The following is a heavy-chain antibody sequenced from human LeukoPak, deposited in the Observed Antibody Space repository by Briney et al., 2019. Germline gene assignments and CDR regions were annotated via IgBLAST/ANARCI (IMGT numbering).Heavy chain of an antibody. J-gene: IGHJ3*01. Sequence: GASVKVSCKASGYTFNNYGINWVRQAPGQGLEWMGWISAFNGDTEYTQKFQGRITMTRDTSTSTAYMELRSLRSDDTAVYYCALGVRYFDWSDAFDVWGQGTMVIVSS. CDR3: ALGVRYFDWSDAFDV. V-gene: IGHV1-18*01. D-gene: IGHD3-9*01. CDR2: ISAFNGDT. CDR1: GYTFNNYG.